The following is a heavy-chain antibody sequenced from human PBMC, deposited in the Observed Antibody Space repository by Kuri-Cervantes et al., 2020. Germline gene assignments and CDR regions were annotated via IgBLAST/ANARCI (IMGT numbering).Heavy chain of an antibody. D-gene: IGHD1-26*01. CDR1: GGSISSYY. J-gene: IGHJ4*02. CDR3: ATVLVGAADH. V-gene: IGHV4-59*01. Sequence: SETLSLTCTVSGGSISSYYWSWIRQPPGKGLEWIGYIYYSGSTNYNPSLKSRVTISVDTSKNQFSLKLSSVTAADTAVYYCATVLVGAADHWGQGTLVTVSS. CDR2: IYYSGST.